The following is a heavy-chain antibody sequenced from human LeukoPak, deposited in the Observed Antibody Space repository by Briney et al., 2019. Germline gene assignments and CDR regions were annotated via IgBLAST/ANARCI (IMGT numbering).Heavy chain of an antibody. J-gene: IGHJ4*02. CDR1: GFPFSSYW. CDR2: ISTDGSIT. V-gene: IGHV3-74*01. D-gene: IGHD2-8*01. CDR3: ARANYLDI. Sequence: GGSLRLSCAASGFPFSSYWMHWVRQAPGKGPVWVSRISTDGSITAYADSVKGRFTISRDNTKNTLYLQMDSLRAEDTAVYYCARANYLDIWGQGTLVTVSS.